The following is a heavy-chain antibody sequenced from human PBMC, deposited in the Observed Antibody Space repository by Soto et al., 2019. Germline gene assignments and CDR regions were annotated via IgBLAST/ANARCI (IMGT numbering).Heavy chain of an antibody. CDR3: ASAGGLGAVAADY. J-gene: IGHJ4*02. CDR1: GGSISSGGYS. CDR2: IYHSGST. D-gene: IGHD6-19*01. V-gene: IGHV4-30-2*01. Sequence: QLQLQESGSGLVKPSQTLSLTCAVSGGSISSGGYSWSWIRQPPGKGLEWIGYIYHSGSTYYNPSLKCRVTIAVDRSKYQFSLQLSSVTAADTAVYYCASAGGLGAVAADYWGQGTLVTVSS.